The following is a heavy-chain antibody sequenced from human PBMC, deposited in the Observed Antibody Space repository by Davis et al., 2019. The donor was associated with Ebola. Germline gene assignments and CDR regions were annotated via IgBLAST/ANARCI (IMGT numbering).Heavy chain of an antibody. CDR3: ARDTSHQLPHWLYYFYGMDV. D-gene: IGHD2-2*01. J-gene: IGHJ6*02. Sequence: GESLKISCAASGFTFSNYYMHWVRQAPGKGLEWVARINTDGPTPTYADSVKGRFSISRDNTKNTLYLQMNSLRGEDTSIYYCARDTSHQLPHWLYYFYGMDVWGQGTTVTVSS. CDR2: INTDGPTP. CDR1: GFTFSNYY. V-gene: IGHV3-74*03.